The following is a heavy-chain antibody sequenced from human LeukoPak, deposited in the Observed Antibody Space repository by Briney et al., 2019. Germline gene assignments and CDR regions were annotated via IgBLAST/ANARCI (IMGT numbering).Heavy chain of an antibody. CDR3: ARDRGDIAVAGTNAHYYYYYYMDV. J-gene: IGHJ6*03. D-gene: IGHD6-19*01. CDR1: GYTFTSYG. Sequence: GASVKVSCKASGYTFTSYGISWVRQAPGQGLEWMGWISAYNGNTNYAQKLQGRVTMTTDTSTSTAYMELGSLRSDDTAVYYCARDRGDIAVAGTNAHYYYYYYMDVWGKGTTVTVSS. CDR2: ISAYNGNT. V-gene: IGHV1-18*01.